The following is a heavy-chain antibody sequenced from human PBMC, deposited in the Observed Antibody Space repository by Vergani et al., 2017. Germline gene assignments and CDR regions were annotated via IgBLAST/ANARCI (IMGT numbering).Heavy chain of an antibody. D-gene: IGHD6-19*01. CDR3: ATDRSCPENYYYYGMDV. CDR2: FDPEDGET. Sequence: QVPLVPSGAEVKKPGASVQVSCPVSGYTLPELYMPWVRQAPGKGLEWMGGFDPEDGETIYAQKFQGRVTMTEDTSTDTAYMELSSLRSEDTAVYYCATDRSCPENYYYYGMDVWGQGTTVTVSS. V-gene: IGHV1-24*01. J-gene: IGHJ6*02. CDR1: GYTLPELY.